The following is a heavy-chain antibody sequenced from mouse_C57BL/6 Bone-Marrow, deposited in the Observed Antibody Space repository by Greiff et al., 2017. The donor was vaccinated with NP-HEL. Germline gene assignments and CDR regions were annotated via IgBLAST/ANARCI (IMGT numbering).Heavy chain of an antibody. V-gene: IGHV12-3*01. J-gene: IGHJ1*03. CDR3: AGALRDWYFDV. CDR1: GFPITSGYY. Sequence: ESGPGLVKPSQSLFLTCSITGFPITSGYYWIWIRQSPGKPLEWMGYISHSGESFYNPSLPSPISITRETSKNQFFLQLNSVTTEDTAMYYCAGALRDWYFDVWGTGTTVTVSS. CDR2: ISHSGES.